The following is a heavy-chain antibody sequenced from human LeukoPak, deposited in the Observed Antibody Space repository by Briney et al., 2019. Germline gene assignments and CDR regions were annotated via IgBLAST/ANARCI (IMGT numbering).Heavy chain of an antibody. J-gene: IGHJ2*01. CDR3: ARGFCTGSTCYHYWYFDL. V-gene: IGHV1-69*05. CDR1: GGTFSIFA. CDR2: IIPSFGTT. D-gene: IGHD1-14*01. Sequence: SVKVSCKASGGTFSIFAINWLRQAPVQGLEWVGGIIPSFGTTHHAQRFRERVTISTDDSTGTAYMEMRSLTSEDTATYYCARGFCTGSTCYHYWYFDLWGRGTLVTVSA.